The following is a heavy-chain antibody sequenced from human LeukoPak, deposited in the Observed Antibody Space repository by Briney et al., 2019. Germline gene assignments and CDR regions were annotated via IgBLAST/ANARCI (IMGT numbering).Heavy chain of an antibody. CDR3: ARFEYSSSSGPGDY. V-gene: IGHV3-21*01. CDR1: GFTFSSYS. J-gene: IGHJ4*02. D-gene: IGHD6-6*01. CDR2: ISSSSYI. Sequence: GGSLRLSCAASGFTFSSYSMNWVRQAPGKGLEWVSSISSSSYIYYADSVKGRFTISRDNAKNSLYLQMNSLRAEDTAVYYCARFEYSSSSGPGDYWGQGTLVTVSS.